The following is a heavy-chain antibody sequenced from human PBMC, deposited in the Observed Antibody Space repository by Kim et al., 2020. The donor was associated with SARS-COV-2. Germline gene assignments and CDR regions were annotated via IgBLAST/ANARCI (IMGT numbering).Heavy chain of an antibody. V-gene: IGHV3-33*01. Sequence: GVSLRLSCAASGFTFSSYGMHWVRQAPGKGLEWVAVIWYDGSNKYYADSVKGRFTISRDNSKNTLYLQMNSLRAEDTAVYYCARDREGSGWTYFDYWGQGTLVTVSS. D-gene: IGHD6-19*01. CDR2: IWYDGSNK. CDR3: ARDREGSGWTYFDY. J-gene: IGHJ4*02. CDR1: GFTFSSYG.